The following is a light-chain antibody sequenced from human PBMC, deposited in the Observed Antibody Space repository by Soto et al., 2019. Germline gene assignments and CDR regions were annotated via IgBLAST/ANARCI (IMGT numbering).Light chain of an antibody. V-gene: IGKV3-15*01. CDR3: QQYNTWPLTWT. CDR1: QSVGSN. J-gene: IGKJ1*01. CDR2: GAS. Sequence: EVVLTQSPGTLSLSPGERATLSCRANQSVGSNLAWYQQKPGQAPRLLIYGASTRGTGIPARFSGSGSGTEFTLTISSLQSEDFAVYYCQQYNTWPLTWTFGQGTKVDIK.